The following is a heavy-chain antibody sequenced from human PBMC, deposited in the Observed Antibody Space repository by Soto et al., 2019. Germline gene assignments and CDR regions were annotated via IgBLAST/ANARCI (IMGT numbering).Heavy chain of an antibody. D-gene: IGHD2-8*01. J-gene: IGHJ6*02. V-gene: IGHV3-9*01. CDR3: ERDRYAGEYFYYGMDV. CDR1: GFIFDDYA. Sequence: GGSLRLSCAASGFIFDDYAMHWVRQVPGKGLEWVSAISWNSGTIAYADSVKGRFTISRDNAKNSLYLQMNSVRDEDTAIYYCERDRYAGEYFYYGMDVWGQGTTVTVSS. CDR2: ISWNSGTI.